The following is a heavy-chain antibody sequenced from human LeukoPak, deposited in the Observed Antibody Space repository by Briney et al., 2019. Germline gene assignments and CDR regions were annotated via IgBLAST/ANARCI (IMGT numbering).Heavy chain of an antibody. D-gene: IGHD5-18*01. CDR1: GFTVSSNY. Sequence: GGSLRLSCAASGFTVSSNYMSWVRQAPGKGLEWVSVIYSGGSTYYADSVKGRFTISRDNSKNTLYLQMSSLRAEDTAVYYCARANSYGPYYYYGMDVWGQGTTVTVSS. V-gene: IGHV3-53*01. CDR3: ARANSYGPYYYYGMDV. J-gene: IGHJ6*02. CDR2: IYSGGST.